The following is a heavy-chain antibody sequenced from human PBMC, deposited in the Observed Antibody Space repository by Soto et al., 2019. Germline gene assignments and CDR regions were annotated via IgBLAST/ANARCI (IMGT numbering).Heavy chain of an antibody. CDR2: MNPNSGNT. Sequence: QVQLVQSGAEVKKPEASVKVSCKASGYTFTSYDINWVRQATGQGLEWMGWMNPNSGNTGYAQKFQGRVTMTRNTSISTAYMELISLRSEDPTAHYCAIHSGVVTGYFHYWGQGTLVTVSS. CDR1: GYTFTSYD. D-gene: IGHD3-3*01. V-gene: IGHV1-8*01. J-gene: IGHJ4*02. CDR3: AIHSGVVTGYFHY.